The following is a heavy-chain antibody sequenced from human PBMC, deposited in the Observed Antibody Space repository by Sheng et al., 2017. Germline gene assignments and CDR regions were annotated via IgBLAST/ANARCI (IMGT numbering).Heavy chain of an antibody. V-gene: IGHV3-21*01. J-gene: IGHJ6*04. D-gene: IGHD1-26*01. CDR1: GFSFFDFT. CDR2: ITTGSEKM. CDR3: VRGNVGATSGMGRL. Sequence: EVQLVESGGGLVKPGGSLRLSCASSGFSFFDFTMNWVRQGPGKGLEWVSTITTGSEKMYYADSVKGRFTVSRDNAKGSLDLQMDSLRVEDTGVYFCVRGNVGATSGMGRLGAKGTTVIVSS.